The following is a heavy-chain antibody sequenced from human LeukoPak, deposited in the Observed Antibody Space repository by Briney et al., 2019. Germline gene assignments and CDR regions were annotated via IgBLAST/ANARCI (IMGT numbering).Heavy chain of an antibody. J-gene: IGHJ6*02. Sequence: GASVKVSCKASGYTFTSYDINWVRQATGQGLEWMGWMNPNSGNTVYAQKFQGRVTMTRNTSISTAYMELSSLRSEDTAVYYCARAYPPYYYDFWSGYYPYYYYGMDVWGQGTTVTVSS. CDR2: MNPNSGNT. D-gene: IGHD3-3*01. CDR3: ARAYPPYYYDFWSGYYPYYYYGMDV. CDR1: GYTFTSYD. V-gene: IGHV1-8*01.